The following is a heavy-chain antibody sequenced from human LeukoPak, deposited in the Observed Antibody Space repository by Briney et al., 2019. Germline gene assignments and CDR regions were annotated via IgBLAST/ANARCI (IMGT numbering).Heavy chain of an antibody. CDR3: ASGSGH. Sequence: QSGGSLRLSCAASGFTFSSYSMNWVRQAPGKGLEWVAVISYYGGNQYYVDSVKGRFTISRDNSKNTLYLQMNSLRDEDTAVFYCASGSGHWGQGTLVTVSS. V-gene: IGHV3-30*03. CDR1: GFTFSSYS. J-gene: IGHJ4*02. D-gene: IGHD2-2*03. CDR2: ISYYGGNQ.